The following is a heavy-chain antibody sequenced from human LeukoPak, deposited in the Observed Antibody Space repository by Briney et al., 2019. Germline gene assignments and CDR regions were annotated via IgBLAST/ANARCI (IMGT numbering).Heavy chain of an antibody. V-gene: IGHV3-30-3*01. D-gene: IGHD2/OR15-2a*01. CDR3: ARGSAEYQRVMDV. CDR2: ISYDGSNK. Sequence: PGXXLRLSCAASGFTFSSYAMXWVRQAPGXGXXXXAVISYDGSNKYYADSVXXRFXISRDNSKNTLYLQMNSLRAEDTAVYYCARGSAEYQRVMDVWGQGTTVTVSS. J-gene: IGHJ6*02. CDR1: GFTFSSYA.